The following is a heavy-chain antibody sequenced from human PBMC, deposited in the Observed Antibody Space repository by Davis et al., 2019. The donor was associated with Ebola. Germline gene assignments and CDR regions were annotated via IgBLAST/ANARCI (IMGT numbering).Heavy chain of an antibody. J-gene: IGHJ4*02. Sequence: SPITPCPSSGFTLSSYQMNWVRQAPGKGLEWVSSISISSSYIYYADSVKGRFTISRDNAKNSLYLQMNSLRAEDTAVYYCARDSLWSGPNYFDYWGQGTLVTVSS. D-gene: IGHD3-10*01. CDR1: GFTLSSYQ. CDR2: ISISSSYI. V-gene: IGHV3-21*01. CDR3: ARDSLWSGPNYFDY.